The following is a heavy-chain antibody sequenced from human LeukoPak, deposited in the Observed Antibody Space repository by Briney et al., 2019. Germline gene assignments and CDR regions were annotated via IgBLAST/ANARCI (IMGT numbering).Heavy chain of an antibody. CDR3: ARGDRNYYDSSGYRGYYFDY. J-gene: IGHJ4*02. CDR2: INHRGST. Sequence: SETLSLTCAVYGGSFSGYYWSWIRQPPGKGLEWIGEINHRGSTNYNPSLKSRVTISVDTSKNQFSLKLSSVTAADTAVYYCARGDRNYYDSSGYRGYYFDYWGQGTLVTVSS. CDR1: GGSFSGYY. D-gene: IGHD3-22*01. V-gene: IGHV4-34*01.